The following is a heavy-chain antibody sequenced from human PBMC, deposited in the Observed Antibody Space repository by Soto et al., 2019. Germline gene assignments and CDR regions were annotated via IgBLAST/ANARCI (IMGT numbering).Heavy chain of an antibody. D-gene: IGHD2-15*01. J-gene: IGHJ4*02. Sequence: QVQLQESGPGLVKPSQTLSLTCTVSGGSISSGDYYWSWIRQPPGKGLEWFGYIYYSGSTYYNPSPKTRVTLSVDTSKNQFSRKLRPVTAADTAVYYCPRVGLDPPASLDYWGQGTLVTVSS. CDR2: IYYSGST. CDR3: PRVGLDPPASLDY. V-gene: IGHV4-30-4*01. CDR1: GGSISSGDYY.